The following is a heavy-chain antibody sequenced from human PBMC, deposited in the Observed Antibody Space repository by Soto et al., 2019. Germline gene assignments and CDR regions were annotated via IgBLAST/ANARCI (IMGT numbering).Heavy chain of an antibody. V-gene: IGHV4-38-2*01. CDR2: LYHASST. Sequence: KTSETLSLTCAVSGYSISSGYFWGWIRQPPGKGLEWIGSLYHASSTSYSPSLKSRVTISVDTSKNQFSLKLRSVTAADTAVYYCARAKDYDFWGGKVPYGMDVWGQGTTVTVSS. CDR3: ARAKDYDFWGGKVPYGMDV. J-gene: IGHJ6*01. CDR1: GYSISSGYF. D-gene: IGHD3-3*01.